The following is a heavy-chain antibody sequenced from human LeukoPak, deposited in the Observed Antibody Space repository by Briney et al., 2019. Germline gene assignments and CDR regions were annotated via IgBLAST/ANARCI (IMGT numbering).Heavy chain of an antibody. CDR2: IYYSGST. CDR3: ARSSEGRYYYDSSGFSYYYYYMDV. J-gene: IGHJ6*03. D-gene: IGHD3-22*01. Sequence: NPSETLSLTCTVSGYSISSGYYWGWVRQPPGKGLEWIGYIYYSGSTYYNPSLRSRVTISVDTSKNQFSLKLSSVTAADTAVYYCARSSEGRYYYDSSGFSYYYYYMDVWGKGTTVTISS. CDR1: GYSISSGYY. V-gene: IGHV4-38-2*02.